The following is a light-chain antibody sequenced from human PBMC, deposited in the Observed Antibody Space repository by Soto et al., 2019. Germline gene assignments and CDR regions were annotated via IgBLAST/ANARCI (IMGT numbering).Light chain of an antibody. V-gene: IGKV2-28*01. CDR1: QRLLYSNGYNY. Sequence: DIVMTQSPLSLSVTPGEPASISCRSSQRLLYSNGYNYLDWYLQKPGQSPQLLIYMGSNRASGVPARVSGSGSGTDFTLKISGVEAEGVGIYYGIQSLRTPLTVGGGTKVEI. J-gene: IGKJ4*01. CDR3: IQSLRTPLT. CDR2: MGS.